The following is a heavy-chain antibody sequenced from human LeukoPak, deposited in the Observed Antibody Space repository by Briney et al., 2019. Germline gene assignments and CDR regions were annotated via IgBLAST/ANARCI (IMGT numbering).Heavy chain of an antibody. CDR2: ISSSSSTI. CDR3: ARARPFDI. CDR1: GFTFSSYS. V-gene: IGHV3-48*04. Sequence: GGSLRLSCAASGFTFSSYSMNWVRRAPGKGLEWVSYISSSSSTIYYADSVEGRFTISRDNAKNSLYLQMNSLRAEDTAVYYCARARPFDIWGQGTMVTVSS. J-gene: IGHJ3*02.